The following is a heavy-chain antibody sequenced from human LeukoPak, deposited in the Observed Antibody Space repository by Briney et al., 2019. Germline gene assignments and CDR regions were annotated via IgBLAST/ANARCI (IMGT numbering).Heavy chain of an antibody. CDR3: TTGNWGSFSY. J-gene: IGHJ4*02. CDR2: IKSKPDGGTT. V-gene: IGHV3-15*01. Sequence: GGSLRLSCAASGFTFSNAWMNWVRQAPGKGLEWVGRIKSKPDGGTTDYAAPVKGRFTISRGDSKHTLYLQVNSLKTEDTAVYYCTTGNWGSFSYWGQGTLVTVSS. CDR1: GFTFSNAW. D-gene: IGHD7-27*01.